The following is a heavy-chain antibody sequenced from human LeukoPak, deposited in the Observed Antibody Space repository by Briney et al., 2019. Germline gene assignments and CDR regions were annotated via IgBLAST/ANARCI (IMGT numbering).Heavy chain of an antibody. CDR2: ISGSGGST. CDR3: AKALGYSSSWYYYYYGMDV. D-gene: IGHD6-13*01. J-gene: IGHJ6*02. CDR1: GFTFSSYA. Sequence: GGSLRLSCAASGFTFSSYAMSWVRQAPGKGLEWVSAISGSGGSTYYADSVKGRFTISRDNSKNTLYLQMNSLRAEDTAVYYCAKALGYSSSWYYYYYGMDVWGQGTTVTVSS. V-gene: IGHV3-23*01.